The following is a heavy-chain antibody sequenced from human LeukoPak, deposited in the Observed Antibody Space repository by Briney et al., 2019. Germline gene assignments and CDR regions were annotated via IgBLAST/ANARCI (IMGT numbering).Heavy chain of an antibody. V-gene: IGHV3-43*02. CDR2: ISGDGGST. CDR1: GFTSDDYA. J-gene: IGHJ4*02. CDR3: AKDTYYYGSGSGGYFDY. D-gene: IGHD3-10*01. Sequence: GGSLRLSCAASGFTSDDYAMHWVRQAPGKGLEWVSLISGDGGSTYYADSVKGRFTISRDNSKNSLYLQMNSLRTEDTALYYCAKDTYYYGSGSGGYFDYWGQGTLVTVSS.